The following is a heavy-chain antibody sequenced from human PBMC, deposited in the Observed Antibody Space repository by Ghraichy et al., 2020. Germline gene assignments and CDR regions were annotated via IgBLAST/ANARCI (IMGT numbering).Heavy chain of an antibody. CDR1: GFTFSSYE. D-gene: IGHD3-10*01. CDR2: ISSSGSTI. J-gene: IGHJ6*02. V-gene: IGHV3-48*03. CDR3: ARVAYGSGSYYLYYYYYGMDV. Sequence: GESLNISCAASGFTFSSYEMNWVRQAPGNGLKWVSYISSSGSTIYYADSVKGRFTISRDNAKNSLYLQMNSLRAEDTAVYYCARVAYGSGSYYLYYYYYGMDVWGQGTTVTVSS.